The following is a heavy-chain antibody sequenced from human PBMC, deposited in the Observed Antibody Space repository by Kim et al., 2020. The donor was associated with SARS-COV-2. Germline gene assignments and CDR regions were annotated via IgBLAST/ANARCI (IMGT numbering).Heavy chain of an antibody. CDR3: ARLPGYSSSWLNRPGLRAVYYYDYYYGMDV. Sequence: SETLSLTCTVSGGSISSSSYYWGWIRQPPGKGLEWIGSIYYSGSTYYNPSLKSRVTISVDTSKNQFSLKLSSVTAADTAVYYCARLPGYSSSWLNRPGLRAVYYYDYYYGMDVLGQGTTVTVSS. D-gene: IGHD6-13*01. J-gene: IGHJ6*02. V-gene: IGHV4-39*01. CDR1: GGSISSSSYY. CDR2: IYYSGST.